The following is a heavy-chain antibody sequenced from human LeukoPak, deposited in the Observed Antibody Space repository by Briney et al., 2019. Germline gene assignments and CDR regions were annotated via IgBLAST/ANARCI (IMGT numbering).Heavy chain of an antibody. V-gene: IGHV4-59*01. CDR2: IYYSGST. D-gene: IGHD2-2*01. Sequence: ETLSLTCTVSGGSISSYYWSWIRQPPGKGLERIGYIYYSGSTNYNPSLKSRVTISVDTSKNRFSLRLSSVTAADTAVYYCARLCPRTGVGYDYWGQGTLVTVSS. CDR3: ARLCPRTGVGYDY. J-gene: IGHJ4*02. CDR1: GGSISSYY.